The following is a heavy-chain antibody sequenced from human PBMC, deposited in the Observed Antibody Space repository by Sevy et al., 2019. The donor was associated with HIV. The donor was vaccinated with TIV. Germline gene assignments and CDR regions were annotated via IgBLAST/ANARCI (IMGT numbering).Heavy chain of an antibody. D-gene: IGHD2-21*01. CDR2: IRSSSSTI. V-gene: IGHV3-48*02. Sequence: GGSLRLSCAASGFTFSSYSMNCVRQAPGKGLEWVSYIRSSSSTIYYADSVKGRFTISRDNAKNSLYLPMNSLTDEDTAVYYCARGYGTLAKIGIYYFDYWGHGTLVTVSS. CDR3: ARGYGTLAKIGIYYFDY. CDR1: GFTFSSYS. J-gene: IGHJ4*01.